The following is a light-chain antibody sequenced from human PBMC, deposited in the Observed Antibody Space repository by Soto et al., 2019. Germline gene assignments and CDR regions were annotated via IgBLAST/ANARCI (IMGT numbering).Light chain of an antibody. CDR2: GAS. CDR3: QQYSSSPPEFT. V-gene: IGKV3-20*01. CDR1: QSISSSY. Sequence: EIVLTQSPGTLSLSPGERATLSCRPSQSISSSYLAWYQQRPGQAPRLLIFGASYRATGIPDRFSDSGSGTDFTLTISRLEPEDFAVYYCQQYSSSPPEFTFGPGTKVDSK. J-gene: IGKJ3*01.